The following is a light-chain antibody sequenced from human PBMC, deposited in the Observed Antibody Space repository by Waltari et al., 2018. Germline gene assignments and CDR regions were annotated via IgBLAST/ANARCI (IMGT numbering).Light chain of an antibody. V-gene: IGLV2-8*01. CDR3: SSDAVSNNFYD. CDR2: EVS. J-gene: IGLJ1*01. Sequence: QSALTQPPSASGSPGQSVTIFCTGTGSGGSVSWYQQHPGKAPKLMMYEVSKRPSGVPDRLSGSKSGNTASLTVSGLQAEDEGDYYCSSDAVSNNFYDFGSGTKVTVL. CDR1: GSGGS.